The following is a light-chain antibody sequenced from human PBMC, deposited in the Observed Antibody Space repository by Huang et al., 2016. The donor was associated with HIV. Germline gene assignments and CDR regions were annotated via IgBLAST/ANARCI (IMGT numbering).Light chain of an antibody. CDR3: QQYDDLPYT. CDR1: QYLSNE. J-gene: IGKJ2*01. V-gene: IGKV1-33*01. Sequence: DIQLTPSPSSLSASVGDRVTITFQASQYLSNELNWYQQKLGKAPKLLIDDASNLETGVPSRFSGSGSGADFTFTISSLQPEDIATYYCQQYDDLPYTFGQGTKLEIK. CDR2: DAS.